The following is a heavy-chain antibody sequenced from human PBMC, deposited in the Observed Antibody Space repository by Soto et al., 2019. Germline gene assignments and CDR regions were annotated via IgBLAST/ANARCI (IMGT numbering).Heavy chain of an antibody. D-gene: IGHD5-18*01. Sequence: PGGSLRLSCEGSGFTFSSYVMSWVRQAPGKGMEWVSGISGGGGNTDYADSVKGRFTVSRDNSKSTMFLQMESLRAEDTAVYYCAKAIYSSSPYYYGVDVWGQGTTVTVSS. J-gene: IGHJ6*02. CDR1: GFTFSSYV. CDR2: ISGGGGNT. CDR3: AKAIYSSSPYYYGVDV. V-gene: IGHV3-23*01.